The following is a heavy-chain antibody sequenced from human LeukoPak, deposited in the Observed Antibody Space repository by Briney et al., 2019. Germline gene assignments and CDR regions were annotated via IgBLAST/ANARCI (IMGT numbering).Heavy chain of an antibody. J-gene: IGHJ6*03. Sequence: GSLRLSCAASGFTLSSYWMSWIRQPPGKGLEWIGYIYYSGSTNYNPSLKSRVTISVDTSKNQFSLKLSSVTAADTAVYYCARVGIAVAGNYYYYMDVWGKGTTVTVSS. CDR1: GFTLSSYW. D-gene: IGHD6-19*01. CDR2: IYYSGST. V-gene: IGHV4-59*01. CDR3: ARVGIAVAGNYYYYMDV.